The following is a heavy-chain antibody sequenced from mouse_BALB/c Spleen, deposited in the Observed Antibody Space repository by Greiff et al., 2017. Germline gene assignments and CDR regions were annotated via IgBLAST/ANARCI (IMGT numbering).Heavy chain of an antibody. D-gene: IGHD1-1*01. CDR3: ARPDYYGSSYGFAY. CDR1: GFTFSSFG. CDR2: ISSGSSTI. V-gene: IGHV5-17*02. J-gene: IGHJ3*01. Sequence: EVKLMESGGGLVQPGGSRKLSCAASGFTFSSFGMHWVRQAPEKGLEWVAYISSGSSTIYYADTVKGRFTISRDNPKNTLFLQMTSLRSEDTAMYYCARPDYYGSSYGFAYWGQGTLVTVSA.